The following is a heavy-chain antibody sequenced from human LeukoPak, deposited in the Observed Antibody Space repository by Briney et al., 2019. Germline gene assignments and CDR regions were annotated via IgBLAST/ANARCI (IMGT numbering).Heavy chain of an antibody. V-gene: IGHV4-59*01. CDR2: IYYSGST. J-gene: IGHJ4*02. Sequence: SETLSLTCTVSGGSISSYFWSWIRQPPEKGLEWIGYIYYSGSTNYNPSLKSRVTISVDTSKNQFSLKLSSVTAADTAVYYCAREVGYCSGGSCYSYFDYWGQGTLVTVSS. CDR1: GGSISSYF. D-gene: IGHD2-15*01. CDR3: AREVGYCSGGSCYSYFDY.